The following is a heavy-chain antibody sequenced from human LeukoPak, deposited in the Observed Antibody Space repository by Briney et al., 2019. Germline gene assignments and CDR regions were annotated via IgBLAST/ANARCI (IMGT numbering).Heavy chain of an antibody. CDR1: GGSFSGYY. CDR2: INHTGGT. Sequence: SETLSLTCAVYGGSFSGYYWTWIRQPPGKGLEWIGEINHTGGTNYNPSLKSRVTISVDTSKSQFSPKLSSVTAADTAVYYCARGWVTTTSYYYYGMDVWGRGTTVTVSS. D-gene: IGHD2-21*02. J-gene: IGHJ6*04. CDR3: ARGWVTTTSYYYYGMDV. V-gene: IGHV4-34*01.